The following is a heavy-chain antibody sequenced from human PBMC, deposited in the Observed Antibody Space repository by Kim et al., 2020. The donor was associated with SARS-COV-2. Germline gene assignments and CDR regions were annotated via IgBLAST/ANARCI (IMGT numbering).Heavy chain of an antibody. CDR3: ARERQGGYGNDY. J-gene: IGHJ4*02. CDR1: GYTFTGYY. CDR2: INPNSGGT. Sequence: ASVKVSCKASGYTFTGYYMHWVRQAPGQGLEWMGRINPNSGGTNYAQKFQGRVTMTRDTSISTAYMELSRLRSDDTAVYYCARERQGGYGNDYWGQGTLVTVSS. D-gene: IGHD5-12*01. V-gene: IGHV1-2*06.